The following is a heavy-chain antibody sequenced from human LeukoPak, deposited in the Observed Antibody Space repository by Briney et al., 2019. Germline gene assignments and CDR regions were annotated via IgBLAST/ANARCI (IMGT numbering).Heavy chain of an antibody. Sequence: PGGSLRLSCAASGFTFTSYGMHWVRQAPGKGLEWVAFIHYDGSNKYYAHSVKGRFTISRDNSKNTLYLQRNSLRAEDAAVYYCAKDYYGSGSLLGYWGQGTLVTVSA. D-gene: IGHD3-10*01. J-gene: IGHJ4*02. CDR3: AKDYYGSGSLLGY. CDR2: IHYDGSNK. V-gene: IGHV3-30*02. CDR1: GFTFTSYG.